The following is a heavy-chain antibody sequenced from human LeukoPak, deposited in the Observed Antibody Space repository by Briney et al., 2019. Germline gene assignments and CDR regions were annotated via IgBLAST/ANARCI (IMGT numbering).Heavy chain of an antibody. V-gene: IGHV1-2*02. CDR3: ARVYDYVWGSPSYYFDY. CDR2: INPNSGGT. Sequence: ASVKVSCKASGYTFTGYYMHWVRPAPGQGLEWMGWINPNSGGTNYAQKFQGRVTMTRDTSISTAYMELSRLRSDDTAVYYCARVYDYVWGSPSYYFDYWGQGTLVTVSS. CDR1: GYTFTGYY. J-gene: IGHJ4*02. D-gene: IGHD3-16*01.